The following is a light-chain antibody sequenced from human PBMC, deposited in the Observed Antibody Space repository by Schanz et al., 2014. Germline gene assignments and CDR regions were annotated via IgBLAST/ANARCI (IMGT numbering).Light chain of an antibody. CDR2: DTS. CDR1: TGAVTSGHY. Sequence: QAVVTQEPSVTVSPGGTVTLTCGSSTGAVTSGHYPYWFQQKTGQAPRTLIYDTSNKHSWTPARFSGSLLGGKAALTLSGAQREDEAEYYFVLSFNCSAGDVFGSGTQLTVL. V-gene: IGLV7-46*01. CDR3: VLSFNCSAGDV. J-gene: IGLJ6*01.